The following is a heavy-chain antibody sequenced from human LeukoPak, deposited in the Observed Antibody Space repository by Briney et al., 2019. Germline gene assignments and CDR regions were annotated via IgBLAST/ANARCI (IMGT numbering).Heavy chain of an antibody. CDR1: EFTFRSYD. CDR2: IPDAGSNT. CDR3: AKGGHSSGWPNWLDP. V-gene: IGHV3-30*18. J-gene: IGHJ5*02. D-gene: IGHD6-19*01. Sequence: GGSLRLSCVTSEFTFRSYDMHWVRQAPGKGLEWVAVIPDAGSNTDYADSVKGRFTISRDNSKNTTYLQMSSLRDEDTAVYYCAKGGHSSGWPNWLDPWGQGTLVTVSS.